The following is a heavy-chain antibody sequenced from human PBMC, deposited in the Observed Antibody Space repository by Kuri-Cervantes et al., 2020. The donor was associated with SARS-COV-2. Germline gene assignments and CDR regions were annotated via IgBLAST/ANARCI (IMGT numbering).Heavy chain of an antibody. Sequence: GGSLRLSCAASGFTFSNYWMHWVRQAPGKGLVWVSRTNTDGSSTSHADSVKGRFTISRDNAKNTLYLQMNSLRAEDTAVYYCARAFLRGGSDYWGQGTLVTVSS. CDR2: TNTDGSST. CDR3: ARAFLRGGSDY. V-gene: IGHV3-74*01. J-gene: IGHJ4*02. D-gene: IGHD1-26*01. CDR1: GFTFSNYW.